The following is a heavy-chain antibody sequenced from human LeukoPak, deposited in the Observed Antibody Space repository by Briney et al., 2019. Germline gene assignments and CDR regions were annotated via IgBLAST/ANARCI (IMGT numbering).Heavy chain of an antibody. Sequence: GGSLRLSCVASGFTFSSYDTHWVRQATGKGLEWVSAIGTAGDTYYPGSVKGRFTISRENAKNSLYLQMNSLRAGDTAVYYCAREGYCSSTSCFQGMDVWGQGTTVTVSS. CDR3: AREGYCSSTSCFQGMDV. J-gene: IGHJ6*02. D-gene: IGHD2-2*01. V-gene: IGHV3-13*04. CDR2: IGTAGDT. CDR1: GFTFSSYD.